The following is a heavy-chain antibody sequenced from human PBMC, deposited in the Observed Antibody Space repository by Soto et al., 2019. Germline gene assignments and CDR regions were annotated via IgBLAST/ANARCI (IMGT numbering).Heavy chain of an antibody. V-gene: IGHV4-61*01. CDR2: IYYSGST. D-gene: IGHD3-22*01. J-gene: IGHJ5*02. CDR1: GGSVSSVNYY. Sequence: PSETLSLTCTVSGGSVSSVNYYWSWIRQPPGKGLEWIGYIYYSGSTNYNPSLKSRVTISVDTSKNQFSLKLSSVTAADTAVYYCARQNHYYDSRELYNWFDPWGQGTLVTVSS. CDR3: ARQNHYYDSRELYNWFDP.